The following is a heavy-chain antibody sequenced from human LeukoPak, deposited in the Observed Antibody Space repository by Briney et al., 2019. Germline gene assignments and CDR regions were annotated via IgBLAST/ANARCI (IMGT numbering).Heavy chain of an antibody. Sequence: ASVKVSCKASGYTFTSYSISWVRQAPGQGLEWMGWISAYNRNTDYAQKFQGRVSVTTDTSTSTAYMELRSLRSDDTAMYYCARARYYYDTSGLPYYYMDVWGKGTTVTVSS. J-gene: IGHJ6*03. CDR2: ISAYNRNT. D-gene: IGHD3-22*01. CDR3: ARARYYYDTSGLPYYYMDV. CDR1: GYTFTSYS. V-gene: IGHV1-18*01.